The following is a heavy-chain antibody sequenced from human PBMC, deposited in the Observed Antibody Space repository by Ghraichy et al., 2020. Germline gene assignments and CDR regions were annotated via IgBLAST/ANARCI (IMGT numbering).Heavy chain of an antibody. CDR2: ISHSGST. J-gene: IGHJ6*02. CDR3: AKRGLLTLAVNYGMDV. CDR1: GGSFSGYY. V-gene: IGHV4-34*01. D-gene: IGHD2-15*01. Sequence: SETLSLTCAVYGGSFSGYYWNWIRQTPGKGLEWIGEISHSGSTNYNPSLKSRVTISVDTSKNQFSLKLSSVTAADTAVYYCAKRGLLTLAVNYGMDVWGQGTTVTVSS.